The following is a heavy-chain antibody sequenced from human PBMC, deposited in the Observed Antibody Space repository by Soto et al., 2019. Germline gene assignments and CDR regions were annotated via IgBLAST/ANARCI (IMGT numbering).Heavy chain of an antibody. CDR3: AASIFYYGMDV. CDR1: GYTFTNYW. J-gene: IGHJ6*02. Sequence: GESLKISCKGSGYTFTNYWIGWVRQMPGKGLEWMGLIYPGDSDTKYNPSFQGQVTISADKSITTTYLQWSSLKASDTAIYYCAASIFYYGMDVCGQGTTVTVSS. V-gene: IGHV5-51*01. CDR2: IYPGDSDT.